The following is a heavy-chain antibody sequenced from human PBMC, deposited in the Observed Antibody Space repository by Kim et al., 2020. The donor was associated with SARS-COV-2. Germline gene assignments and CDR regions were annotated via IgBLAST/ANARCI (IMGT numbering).Heavy chain of an antibody. Sequence: GGSLRLSCAASGFTFTNHAMGWVRQAPGRGLEWVSSISGSGTRTYYADSVKGRFTISRDNSKNTLYLQLSSLRAEDRAVYFCAKEVTDDSGGYPYLPYWG. CDR2: ISGSGTRT. CDR1: GFTFTNHA. D-gene: IGHD6-19*01. V-gene: IGHV3-23*01. J-gene: IGHJ4*01. CDR3: AKEVTDDSGGYPYLPY.